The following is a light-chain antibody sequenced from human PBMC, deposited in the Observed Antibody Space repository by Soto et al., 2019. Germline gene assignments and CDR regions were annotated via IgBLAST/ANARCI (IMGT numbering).Light chain of an antibody. CDR1: NSEVGAYSY. Sequence: QSALTQPPSASGSPGQSVTISCTGNNSEVGAYSYVSWYQQLPGKAPKLIIYEVSKRPSGVPDRFSGSKSGNTASLTVSGLQAEDEADYYCSSYAASNNFYFVFGGGTKVTVL. V-gene: IGLV2-8*01. CDR3: SSYAASNNFYFV. J-gene: IGLJ3*02. CDR2: EVS.